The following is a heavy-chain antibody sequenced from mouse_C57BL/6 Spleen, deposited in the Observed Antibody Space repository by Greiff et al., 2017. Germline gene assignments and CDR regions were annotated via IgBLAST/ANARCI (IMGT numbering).Heavy chain of an antibody. D-gene: IGHD2-3*01. CDR3: ARSGDGYYAMDY. J-gene: IGHJ4*01. Sequence: VQLQQPGAELVKPGASVKMSCKASGYTFTSYWITWVKQRPGQGLEWIGDIYPGSGSTNYNEKFKSKATLTVDTSASTAYMQLSSLTSEDSAVYFCARSGDGYYAMDYWGQGTSVTVSS. V-gene: IGHV1-55*01. CDR1: GYTFTSYW. CDR2: IYPGSGST.